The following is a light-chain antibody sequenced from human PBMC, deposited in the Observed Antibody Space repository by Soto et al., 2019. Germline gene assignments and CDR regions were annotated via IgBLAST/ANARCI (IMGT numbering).Light chain of an antibody. CDR1: QSVDSNY. V-gene: IGKV3-20*01. J-gene: IGKJ4*01. Sequence: EIVLTQSPGTLSLSPGERATLSCRASQSVDSNYVAWYEQKPGQAPRLLIYGASTRATGIPDRFSGTGSGTDFTLTISRLAPEDFAVYYCQQYGSSPLTFGGGTKVDIK. CDR3: QQYGSSPLT. CDR2: GAS.